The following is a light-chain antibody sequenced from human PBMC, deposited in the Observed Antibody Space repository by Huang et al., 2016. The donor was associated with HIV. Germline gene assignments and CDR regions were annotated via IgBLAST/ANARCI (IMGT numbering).Light chain of an antibody. CDR3: QQYYSTPPWT. CDR1: EGIVNS. Sequence: DIQMTQSPSSLSASVGDRVTITCRASEGIVNSFAWYQQKPGKAPQLLLYGASRLESGVPSRFSGSRSGTDYTLTISDLQPEDSATYYCQQYYSTPPWTFGQGTKVEI. J-gene: IGKJ1*01. CDR2: GAS. V-gene: IGKV1-NL1*01.